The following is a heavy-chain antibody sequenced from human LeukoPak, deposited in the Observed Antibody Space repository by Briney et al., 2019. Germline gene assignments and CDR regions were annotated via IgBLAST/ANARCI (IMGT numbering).Heavy chain of an antibody. CDR1: GHTLTEAC. CDR2: LDPEDERA. J-gene: IGHJ4*01. CDR3: TMSDPDRARPFDY. D-gene: IGHD6-6*01. Sequence: ASVKVSCKVSGHTLTEACIHWVRQAPGRGGGWMGSLDPEDERAVISRGFRGRITMTEDAATDTAYIDLSSLASQDTTFHYCTMSDPDRARPFDYSGHGTLVT. V-gene: IGHV1-24*01.